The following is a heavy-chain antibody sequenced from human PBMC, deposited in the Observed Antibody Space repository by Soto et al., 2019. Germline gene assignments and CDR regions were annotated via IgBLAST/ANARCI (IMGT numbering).Heavy chain of an antibody. CDR2: ISSSSSTI. V-gene: IGHV3-48*02. J-gene: IGHJ5*02. Sequence: GGSLRLSCAASGFTFSSYSMNWVRQAPGKGLEWVSYISSSSSTIYYADSVKGRFTISRDNAKNSLYLQMNSLRDEDTAVYYCAREAAAGYLNWFDPWAQRTLVTVSS. D-gene: IGHD6-13*01. CDR3: AREAAAGYLNWFDP. CDR1: GFTFSSYS.